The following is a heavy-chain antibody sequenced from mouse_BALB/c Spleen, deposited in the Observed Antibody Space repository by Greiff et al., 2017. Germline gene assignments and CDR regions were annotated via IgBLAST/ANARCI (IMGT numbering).Heavy chain of an antibody. CDR2: ISSGGSYT. V-gene: IGHV5-9-4*01. CDR3: ARDHDGYRFDV. D-gene: IGHD2-3*01. Sequence: EVQVVESGGGLVKPGGSLKLSCAASGFTFSSYAMSWVRQSPEKRLEWVAEISSGGSYTYYPDTVTGRFTISRDNAKNTLYLEMSSLRSEDTAMYYCARDHDGYRFDVWGAGTTVTVSS. J-gene: IGHJ1*01. CDR1: GFTFSSYA.